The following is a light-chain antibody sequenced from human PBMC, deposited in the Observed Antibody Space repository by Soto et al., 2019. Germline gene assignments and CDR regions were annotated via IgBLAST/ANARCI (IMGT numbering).Light chain of an antibody. V-gene: IGLV2-14*01. CDR1: SSDVGNSDY. CDR2: DVS. J-gene: IGLJ1*01. CDR3: ISFTTRATYV. Sequence: QAVLTQPASVSGSPGQSITISCTGTSSDVGNSDYVSWYQQHPGKVPKLMIYDVSNRPSGVSNRFSGSKSGNTASLTISGLQAEDEADYYCISFTTRATYVFGNGTKVTVL.